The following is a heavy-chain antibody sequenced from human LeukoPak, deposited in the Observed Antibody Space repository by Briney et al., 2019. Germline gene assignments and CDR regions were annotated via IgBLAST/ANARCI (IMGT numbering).Heavy chain of an antibody. D-gene: IGHD2-15*01. CDR3: ASDVLPPARYDAFDV. Sequence: ASVKVSCKASGYTFTGYYIHWVRQAPGQGLECVGWINPQNDDTYSTEKFQGRVAMTRDTSITTAYMELRGLTDDDAAVYYCASDVLPPARYDAFDVWGQGTMVTVSS. V-gene: IGHV1-2*02. J-gene: IGHJ3*01. CDR2: INPQNDDT. CDR1: GYTFTGYY.